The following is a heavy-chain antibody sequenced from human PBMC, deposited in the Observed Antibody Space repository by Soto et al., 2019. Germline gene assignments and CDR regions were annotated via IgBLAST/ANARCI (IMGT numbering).Heavy chain of an antibody. D-gene: IGHD4-17*01. Sequence: EMQLVESGGGLGQPGRYLRLSCVGSGFIADDYAMHWVRQPPGKGLEWVSGISSNSETSNYADSVNGRFTISRDNAKNSLFLQMNSRSPEDTAFYYCANDMKWGGMTTIHYFHSWGQGTLVTVSS. CDR2: ISSNSETS. V-gene: IGHV3-9*02. J-gene: IGHJ4*02. CDR3: ANDMKWGGMTTIHYFHS. CDR1: GFIADDYA.